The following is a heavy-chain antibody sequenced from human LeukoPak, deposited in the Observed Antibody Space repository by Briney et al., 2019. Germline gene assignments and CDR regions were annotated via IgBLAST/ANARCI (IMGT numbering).Heavy chain of an antibody. J-gene: IGHJ1*01. CDR3: ATDLALTYYYDSTGFQH. D-gene: IGHD3-22*01. V-gene: IGHV1-8*01. Sequence: ASVKVSCKASGYTFTSYDINWVRQATGQGLEWMGWMNPNSGNTGYAQKFQGRVTMTEDTSTDTAYMELSSLRSEDTAVYYCATDLALTYYYDSTGFQHWGQGTLVTVSS. CDR2: MNPNSGNT. CDR1: GYTFTSYD.